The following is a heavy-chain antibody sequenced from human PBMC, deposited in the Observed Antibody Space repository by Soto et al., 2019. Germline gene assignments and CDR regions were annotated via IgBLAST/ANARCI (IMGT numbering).Heavy chain of an antibody. CDR3: FGNLFWRGY. J-gene: IGHJ4*02. V-gene: IGHV3-30*03. Sequence: QVQLVESGGGVVQPGRSLRLSCAASGFTFSSYGMHWVRQAPGKGLEWISLISHDGSKRYYADSVKGRFTISGDNSNNTLFLQLNSLSPEDTAMYYCFGNLFWRGYWGQGALVTVSS. CDR2: ISHDGSKR. D-gene: IGHD3-16*01. CDR1: GFTFSSYG.